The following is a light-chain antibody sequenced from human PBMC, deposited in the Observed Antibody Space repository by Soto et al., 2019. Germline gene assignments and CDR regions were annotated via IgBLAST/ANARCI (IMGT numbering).Light chain of an antibody. J-gene: IGLJ1*01. V-gene: IGLV1-47*01. Sequence: QSVLPQPPSASGTPGQRVTISCSGSSSNIGSNYVYWYQQLPGMAPKLLIYRNNQRPSGVPDRFSGSKSGTSASLAISGLRSEDEADYYCAAWDDSLSGRGVFGTGTKVTVL. CDR1: SSNIGSNY. CDR2: RNN. CDR3: AAWDDSLSGRGV.